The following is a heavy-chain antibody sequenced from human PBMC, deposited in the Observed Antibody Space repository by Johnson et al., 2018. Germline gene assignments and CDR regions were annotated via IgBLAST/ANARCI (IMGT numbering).Heavy chain of an antibody. D-gene: IGHD6-19*01. CDR2: ISYDGSNK. CDR1: GFTFSSYG. Sequence: QVQLQESGGGVVQPGRSLRLSCAASGFTFSSYGMHWVRQAPGKGLEWVAVISYDGSNKYYADSVTGRFTIARDNAKNSLYLQMNSLRAEDTALYYCARVGAVAGYYMDVWGKGTTVTVSS. J-gene: IGHJ6*03. V-gene: IGHV3-30*03. CDR3: ARVGAVAGYYMDV.